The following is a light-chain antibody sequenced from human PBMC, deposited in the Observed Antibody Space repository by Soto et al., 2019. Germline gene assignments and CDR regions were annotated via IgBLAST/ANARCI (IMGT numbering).Light chain of an antibody. J-gene: IGKJ5*01. CDR1: QSVSNK. Sequence: ETVMTHSPATLSVYPWEIVTLSCRASQSVSNKLGWYQHKPGQAPRLLIYDTSTRAAGTPARFTGSGSGTDFTLTISSLQSEDFAVYYCQQYNPWRSISFGQGTRLEIK. CDR2: DTS. CDR3: QQYNPWRSIS. V-gene: IGKV3-15*01.